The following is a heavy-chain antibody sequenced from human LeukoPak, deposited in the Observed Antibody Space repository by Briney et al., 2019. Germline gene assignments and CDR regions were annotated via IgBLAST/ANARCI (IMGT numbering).Heavy chain of an antibody. CDR3: TRGGEYSASPGVY. Sequence: ASVKVSCKASGYTFTTYYIHWVRQAPGEGLEWMGIINPSGGSTNYAQKFQGRVTMTRDTSTSTVYLELSSLRSEDTAVYYCTRGGEYSASPGVYWGQGTLVTVSS. CDR1: GYTFTTYY. J-gene: IGHJ4*02. V-gene: IGHV1-46*01. CDR2: INPSGGST. D-gene: IGHD6-6*01.